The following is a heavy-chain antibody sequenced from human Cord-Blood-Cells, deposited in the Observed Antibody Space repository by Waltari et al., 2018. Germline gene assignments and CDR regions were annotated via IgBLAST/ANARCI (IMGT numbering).Heavy chain of an antibody. J-gene: IGHJ6*02. CDR1: GYSFTSYW. D-gene: IGHD3-9*01. V-gene: IGHV5-51*01. CDR3: ARHAPQDDILTGYYYYYGMDV. Sequence: EVQLVQSGAEVKKPGESLKISCKGSGYSFTSYWIGWVRQMPGKGLEWMGIIYPGDSATRYSPSFQGQVTISADKSISTAYLQWSSLKASDTAMYYCARHAPQDDILTGYYYYYGMDVWGQGTTVTVSS. CDR2: IYPGDSAT.